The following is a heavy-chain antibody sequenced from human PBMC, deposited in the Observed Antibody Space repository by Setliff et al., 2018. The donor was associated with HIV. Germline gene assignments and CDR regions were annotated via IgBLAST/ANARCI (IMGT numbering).Heavy chain of an antibody. CDR3: TRTFFHSSGYYHNLQPFDY. J-gene: IGHJ4*02. Sequence: GESLTISCTASGFTFGDYAMSWVRQAPGKGLEWVGFIRSKAYGGTTEYAASVKGRFTISRDDSKSIAYLQMNSLKTEDTAVYYCTRTFFHSSGYYHNLQPFDYWGQGTLVTVSS. CDR1: GFTFGDYA. CDR2: IRSKAYGGTT. D-gene: IGHD3-22*01. V-gene: IGHV3-49*04.